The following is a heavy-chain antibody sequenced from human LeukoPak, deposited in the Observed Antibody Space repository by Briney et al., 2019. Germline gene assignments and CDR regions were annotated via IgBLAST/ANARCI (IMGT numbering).Heavy chain of an antibody. J-gene: IGHJ4*02. Sequence: VASVKVSCKASGGTFSSYATSWVRQAPGQGLEWMGGIIPIFGTANYAQKFQGRVTITADESTSTAYMELSSLRSEDTAVYYCARAVGGYFDWLSPYFDYWGQGTLVTVSS. CDR3: ARAVGGYFDWLSPYFDY. D-gene: IGHD3-9*01. V-gene: IGHV1-69*13. CDR1: GGTFSSYA. CDR2: IIPIFGTA.